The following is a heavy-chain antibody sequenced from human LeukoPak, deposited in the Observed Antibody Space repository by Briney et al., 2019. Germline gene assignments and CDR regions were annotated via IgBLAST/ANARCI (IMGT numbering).Heavy chain of an antibody. J-gene: IGHJ6*04. Sequence: GRSLRLSCAASGFTFSSYAMHWVRQAPGKGLEWVAVISYDGSNKYYADSVKGRFTISRDNSKNTLYLQMNSLRAEDTAVYYCARDPRPAYSSSWYYYYYGMDVRGKGTTVTVSS. CDR2: ISYDGSNK. CDR1: GFTFSSYA. V-gene: IGHV3-30*04. D-gene: IGHD6-13*01. CDR3: ARDPRPAYSSSWYYYYYGMDV.